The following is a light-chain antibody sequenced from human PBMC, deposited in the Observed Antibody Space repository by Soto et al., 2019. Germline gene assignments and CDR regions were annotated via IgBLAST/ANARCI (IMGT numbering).Light chain of an antibody. CDR2: GNN. CDR1: SSNIGTNY. CDR3: AVWDGSLSGVV. J-gene: IGLJ3*02. V-gene: IGLV1-47*01. Sequence: QSVLTQPPSESGTPGQTVTISSSGSSSNIGTNYVFWYQHLPGTAPKLLIYGNNQRPSGVPDRFSGSRSGTSASLAISGLRPEDEADYYCAVWDGSLSGVVFGGGTKLTVL.